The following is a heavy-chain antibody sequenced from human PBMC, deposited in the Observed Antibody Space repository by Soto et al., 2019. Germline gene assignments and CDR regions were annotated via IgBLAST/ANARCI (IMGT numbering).Heavy chain of an antibody. CDR3: AKGGYYSLFDI. Sequence: XGSLRLSCVASGFPLSSYAMSWVRQTPGKGLEWVSGISGSGGRTYYADSVKGRFAISRDNSNNTLSLQMHILRVEDTAVYFCAKGGYYSLFDIWGQGPMVTVSS. CDR1: GFPLSSYA. V-gene: IGHV3-23*01. J-gene: IGHJ3*02. CDR2: ISGSGGRT. D-gene: IGHD3-16*01.